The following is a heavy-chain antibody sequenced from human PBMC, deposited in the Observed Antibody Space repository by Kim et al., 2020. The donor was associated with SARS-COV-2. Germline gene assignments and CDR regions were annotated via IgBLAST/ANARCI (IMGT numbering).Heavy chain of an antibody. Sequence: GGSLRLSCAASGFTFSNYGIHWVRQAPGKGLEWVAVISFDGSNKYYADSVKGRFTISRDNSKNIVFLQMNSLRAEDTALYYCAKDCCVTGIYYNYTYYYGMDVWGQGTTLTVSS. CDR3: AKDCCVTGIYYNYTYYYGMDV. V-gene: IGHV3-30*18. CDR2: ISFDGSNK. CDR1: GFTFSNYG. D-gene: IGHD3-10*01. J-gene: IGHJ6*02.